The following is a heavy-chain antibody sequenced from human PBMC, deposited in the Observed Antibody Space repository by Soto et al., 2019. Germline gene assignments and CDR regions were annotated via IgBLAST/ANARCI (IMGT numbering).Heavy chain of an antibody. D-gene: IGHD6-19*01. CDR2: IYYSGST. V-gene: IGHV4-39*01. CDR1: GGSISSSSYY. J-gene: IGHJ6*02. Sequence: SETLSLTCTVSGGSISSSSYYWGWIRQPPGKGLEWIGSIYYSGSTYYNPSLKSRVTISVDTSKNQFSLKLSSVTAADTAVYYCASEWGAVAGIRGPYYYYGMDVWGQGTTVTVSS. CDR3: ASEWGAVAGIRGPYYYYGMDV.